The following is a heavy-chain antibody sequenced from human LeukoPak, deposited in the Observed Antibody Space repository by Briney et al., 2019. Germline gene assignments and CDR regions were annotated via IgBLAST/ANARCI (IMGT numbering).Heavy chain of an antibody. V-gene: IGHV3-48*03. CDR1: GFAFTSYD. D-gene: IGHD3-10*02. CDR3: ARDSYMFGSDY. Sequence: CLRLSCVTSGFAFTSYDFNWVRQAPGKGLKWVSYISNGGGTIYYADSVKCRFTISRDNAKTSVFLQMNTLRAEDTAVYYCARDSYMFGSDYWGQGTLVTVSS. J-gene: IGHJ4*02. CDR2: ISNGGGTI.